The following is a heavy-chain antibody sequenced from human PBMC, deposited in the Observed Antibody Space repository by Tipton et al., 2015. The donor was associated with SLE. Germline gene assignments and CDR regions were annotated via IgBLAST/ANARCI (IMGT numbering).Heavy chain of an antibody. J-gene: IGHJ3*02. CDR1: GGSISSGSYY. Sequence: TLSLTCTVSGGSISSGSYYWNWIRRPAGKGLEWIGRIYTSGRTNYNPSLKSRVSISVDTSKNHFSLNLSSVIAADTAVYYCASWGFDIWGQGTMVTVSS. CDR3: ASWGFDI. V-gene: IGHV4-61*02. CDR2: IYTSGRT. D-gene: IGHD3-16*01.